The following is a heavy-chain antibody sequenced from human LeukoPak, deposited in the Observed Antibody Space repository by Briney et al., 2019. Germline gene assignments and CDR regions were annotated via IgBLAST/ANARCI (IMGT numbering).Heavy chain of an antibody. CDR2: INHSGST. CDR1: GGSFSCYY. J-gene: IGHJ4*02. Sequence: LETLSLTCAVYGGSFSCYYWSWIRQPPGKGLEWIGEINHSGSTNYNPSLKSRVTISVDTSKNQFSLKLSSVTAADTAVYYCARTSCDYDILTGYYNWGQGTLVTVSS. CDR3: ARTSCDYDILTGYYN. D-gene: IGHD3-9*01. V-gene: IGHV4-34*01.